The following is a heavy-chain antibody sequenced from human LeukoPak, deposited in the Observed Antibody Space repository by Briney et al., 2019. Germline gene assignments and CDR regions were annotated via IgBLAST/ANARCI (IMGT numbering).Heavy chain of an antibody. CDR2: MNPNSGNT. V-gene: IGHV1-8*01. CDR3: ARGLRVRYCSGGSCGLIFDY. CDR1: GYTFTSYD. J-gene: IGHJ4*02. Sequence: ASVKVSCKAYGYTFTSYDINWVRQATGQGLEWMGWMNPNSGNTGYAQKFQGRVTMTRNTSISTAYMELSSLRSEDTAVYYCARGLRVRYCSGGSCGLIFDYWGQGTLVAVSS. D-gene: IGHD2-15*01.